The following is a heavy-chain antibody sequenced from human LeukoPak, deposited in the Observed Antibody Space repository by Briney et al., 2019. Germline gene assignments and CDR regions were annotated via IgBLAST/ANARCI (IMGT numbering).Heavy chain of an antibody. J-gene: IGHJ2*01. D-gene: IGHD6-19*01. CDR2: VYFSGST. V-gene: IGHV4-61*01. Sequence: KPSETLSLTCTVSGGSISSSSYYWTWIRQPPGKGLEWIGYVYFSGSTNYNPSLKSRVTMSTISVDTSKNQFSLKLNSVTTADTAIYYCALAVSGTQYFDLWGRGTLVTVSS. CDR1: GGSISSSSYY. CDR3: ALAVSGTQYFDL.